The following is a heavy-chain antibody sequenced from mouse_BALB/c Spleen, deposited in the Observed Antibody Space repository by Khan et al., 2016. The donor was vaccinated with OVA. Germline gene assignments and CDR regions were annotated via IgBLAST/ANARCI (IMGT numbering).Heavy chain of an antibody. CDR1: GYTFTSYW. V-gene: IGHV1-52*01. CDR3: ARREKYGYDPSWFAY. J-gene: IGHJ3*01. D-gene: IGHD2-2*01. CDR2: INPSDSES. Sequence: QVQLQQPGAELVRPGASVKLSCKASGYTFTSYWMNWVRQRPRQGLEWIGKINPSDSESHYNQMFTDKATLTVDKSTGTAYMQLSSLTSEDSAIYYCARREKYGYDPSWFAYWGQGTLVTVSA.